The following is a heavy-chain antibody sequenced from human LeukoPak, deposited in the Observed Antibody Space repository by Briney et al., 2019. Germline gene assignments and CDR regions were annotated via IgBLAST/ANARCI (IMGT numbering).Heavy chain of an antibody. Sequence: GRSLRLPCAASGFTFSSYAMHWVRQAPGKGLEWVAVISYDGSNKYYADSVKGRFTISRDNSKNTLYLQMNSLRAEDTAVYYCARDHDYGDLPPYYFDYWGQGTLVTVSS. J-gene: IGHJ4*02. V-gene: IGHV3-30*04. CDR2: ISYDGSNK. CDR3: ARDHDYGDLPPYYFDY. CDR1: GFTFSSYA. D-gene: IGHD4-17*01.